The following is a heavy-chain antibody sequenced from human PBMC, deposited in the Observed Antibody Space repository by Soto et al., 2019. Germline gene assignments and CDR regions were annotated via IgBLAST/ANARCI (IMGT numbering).Heavy chain of an antibody. J-gene: IGHJ4*02. Sequence: PGGSLRLSCAASGFTVSSNYMSWVRQAPGKGLEWVSVIYSGGSTYYADSVEGRFTISRDDSKNTLYLQMNSLRAEDTAVYYCAKGGRQWLVTSDFNYWGQGALVTV. CDR3: AKGGRQWLVTSDFNY. CDR1: GFTVSSNY. CDR2: IYSGGST. V-gene: IGHV3-66*01. D-gene: IGHD6-19*01.